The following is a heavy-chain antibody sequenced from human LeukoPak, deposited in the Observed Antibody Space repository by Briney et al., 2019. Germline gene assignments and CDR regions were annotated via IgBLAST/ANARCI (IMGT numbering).Heavy chain of an antibody. V-gene: IGHV3-64D*06. CDR3: VKVGPSGNYVSMNYFDY. Sequence: PGGSLRLSCSASGFTFSSYAMHWVRQAPGKGLEYVSAISSNGGSTYYADSVKGTFTISRDNSKNTLYLQMSSLRAEDTAMYYCVKVGPSGNYVSMNYFDYWGQGTLVTVSS. D-gene: IGHD1-7*01. CDR1: GFTFSSYA. J-gene: IGHJ4*02. CDR2: ISSNGGST.